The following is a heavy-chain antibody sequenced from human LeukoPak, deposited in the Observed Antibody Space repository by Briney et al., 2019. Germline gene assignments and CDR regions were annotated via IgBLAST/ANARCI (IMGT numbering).Heavy chain of an antibody. Sequence: GGSLRLSCAASGFTFSSYSMNWVRQAPGKGLEWVSSISSSSSYIYYADSVKGRFTISRDNAKNSLYLQMNSLRAEDTALYYCAKVRAWYDSSGSLDYWGQGTLVTVSS. J-gene: IGHJ4*02. CDR1: GFTFSSYS. CDR3: AKVRAWYDSSGSLDY. CDR2: ISSSSSYI. V-gene: IGHV3-21*04. D-gene: IGHD3-22*01.